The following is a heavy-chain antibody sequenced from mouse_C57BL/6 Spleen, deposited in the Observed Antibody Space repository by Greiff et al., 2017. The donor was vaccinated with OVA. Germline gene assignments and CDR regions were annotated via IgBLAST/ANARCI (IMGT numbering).Heavy chain of an antibody. D-gene: IGHD2-3*01. CDR2: IYPGDGDT. J-gene: IGHJ2*01. CDR3: ARPHDGPYYFDY. V-gene: IGHV1-82*01. Sequence: QVQLKESGPELVKPGASVKISCKASGYAFSSSWMNWVKQRPGKGLEWIGRIYPGDGDTNYNGKFKGKATLTADKSSSTAYMQLSSLTSEDSAVYCCARPHDGPYYFDYWGQGTTLTVSS. CDR1: GYAFSSSW.